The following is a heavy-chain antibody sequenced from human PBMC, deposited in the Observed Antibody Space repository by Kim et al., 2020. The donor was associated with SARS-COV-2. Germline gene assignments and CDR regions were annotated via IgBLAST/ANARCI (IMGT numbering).Heavy chain of an antibody. Sequence: YRGSTYHNPSPKSRITISVDTSKTPFSLKLSSVTAADTAVYYCAMYFDYWGQGTLVTVSS. CDR2: YRGST. J-gene: IGHJ4*02. CDR3: AMYFDY. V-gene: IGHV4-39*07.